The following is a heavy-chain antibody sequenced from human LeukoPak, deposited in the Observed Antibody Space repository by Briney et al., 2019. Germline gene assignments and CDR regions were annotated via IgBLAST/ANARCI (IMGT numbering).Heavy chain of an antibody. V-gene: IGHV4-4*07. CDR1: GGSLSNYY. CDR2: IYASGST. J-gene: IGHJ4*02. Sequence: SETLSLTCTVSGGSLSNYYWSWIRQPAGKGLEWIGRIYASGSTNYNPSLKSRVTISVDTSKNQFSLKLSSVTAADTAVYYCARGVNCSSTSCYRTPFDYWGQGTLVTVSS. D-gene: IGHD2-2*01. CDR3: ARGVNCSSTSCYRTPFDY.